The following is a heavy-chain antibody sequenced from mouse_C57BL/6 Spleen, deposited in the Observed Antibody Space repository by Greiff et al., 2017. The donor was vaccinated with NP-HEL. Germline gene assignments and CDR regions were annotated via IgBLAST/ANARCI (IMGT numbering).Heavy chain of an antibody. V-gene: IGHV1-15*01. CDR2: IDPETGGT. D-gene: IGHD2-3*01. J-gene: IGHJ2*01. Sequence: QVQLKQSGAELVRPGASVTLSCKASGYTFTDYEMHWVKQTPVHGLEWIGAIDPETGGTAYNQKFKGKAILTADKSSSTAYMELRSLTSEDSAVYYCTRPYDGYYDYWGQGTTLTVSS. CDR1: GYTFTDYE. CDR3: TRPYDGYYDY.